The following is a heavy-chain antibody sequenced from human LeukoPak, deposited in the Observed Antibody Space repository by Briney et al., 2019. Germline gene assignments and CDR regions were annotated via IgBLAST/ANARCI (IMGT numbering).Heavy chain of an antibody. CDR3: ARKRSGYCSSTSCYTGPTIYYYYGMDV. CDR1: GGSFSGYY. Sequence: SETLSLTCAVYGGSFSGYYWSWIRQPPGKGLEWIGEINHSGSTNYNPSLKSRVTISVDTSKNQFSLKLSSVTAADTAVYYGARKRSGYCSSTSCYTGPTIYYYYGMDVWGQGTTVTVSS. J-gene: IGHJ6*02. D-gene: IGHD2-2*02. CDR2: INHSGST. V-gene: IGHV4-34*01.